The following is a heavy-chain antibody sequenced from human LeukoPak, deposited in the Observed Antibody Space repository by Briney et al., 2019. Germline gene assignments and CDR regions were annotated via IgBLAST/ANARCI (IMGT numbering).Heavy chain of an antibody. V-gene: IGHV1-2*02. J-gene: IGHJ4*02. D-gene: IGHD1-26*01. CDR3: ASLIGVGATTPDY. Sequence: GASVKVSCKASGYTFTCYYMHWVRQAPGQGLEWMGWINPNSGGTNYAQKFQGRVTMTRDTSISTAYMELSRLRSDDTAVYYCASLIGVGATTPDYWGQGTLVTVSS. CDR2: INPNSGGT. CDR1: GYTFTCYY.